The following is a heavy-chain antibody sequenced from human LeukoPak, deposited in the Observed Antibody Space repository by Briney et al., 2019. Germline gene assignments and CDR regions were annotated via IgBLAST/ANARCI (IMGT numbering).Heavy chain of an antibody. V-gene: IGHV3-21*01. CDR2: ISGSGIYI. Sequence: TAGGSLRLSCAAPGFTFSAYSMNWVRQAPGKGLEWVSSISGSGIYIYYADSVRGRFTISRHNAKNSLYLQMNSLRAEDTAVYYCTKDRPIAVAEDWGQGTLVTVSS. J-gene: IGHJ4*02. CDR1: GFTFSAYS. D-gene: IGHD6-19*01. CDR3: TKDRPIAVAED.